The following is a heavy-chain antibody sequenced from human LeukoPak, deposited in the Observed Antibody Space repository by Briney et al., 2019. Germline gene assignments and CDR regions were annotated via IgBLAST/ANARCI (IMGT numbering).Heavy chain of an antibody. D-gene: IGHD6-13*01. CDR1: GFAFSSFA. Sequence: GGSLRLSCAASGFAFSSFAMSWVRQAPGKGLEWVSAITGDAYTTYYADSVRGRFTISRDNSKNTLYLQLNSLSADDTAVYYCAKRGAGGKLFDYWGQGTLVTVSS. CDR3: AKRGAGGKLFDY. J-gene: IGHJ4*02. CDR2: ITGDAYTT. V-gene: IGHV3-23*01.